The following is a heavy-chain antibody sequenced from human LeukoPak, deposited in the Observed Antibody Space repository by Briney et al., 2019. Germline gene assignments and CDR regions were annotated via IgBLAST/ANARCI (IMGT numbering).Heavy chain of an antibody. CDR2: ISGSGGRT. V-gene: IGHV3-23*01. D-gene: IGHD4-17*01. Sequence: GGALRLSCAGCGFTFSSYGMNWLGPARAKGLDGVSAISGSGGRTYYADSVKGRFTISRDNSKNTLYLQMNSLRAEDTAVYYCVVTGDYVLRVVHIFDPWGQGTLVTVSS. CDR3: VVTGDYVLRVVHIFDP. CDR1: GFTFSSYG. J-gene: IGHJ5*02.